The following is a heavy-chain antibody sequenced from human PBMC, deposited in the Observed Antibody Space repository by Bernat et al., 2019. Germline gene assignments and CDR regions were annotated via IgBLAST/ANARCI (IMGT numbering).Heavy chain of an antibody. D-gene: IGHD3-3*01. CDR1: GFTFSNAW. CDR3: TTTNYDFWSGYTWVFDY. J-gene: IGHJ4*02. CDR2: IKSKTDGGTT. Sequence: LVESGGGLVKPGGSLRLSCAASGFTFSNAWMNWVRQAPGKGLEWVGRIKSKTDGGTTDYAAPVKGRFTISRDDSKNTLYLQMNSLKTEDTAVYYCTTTNYDFWSGYTWVFDYWGQGTLVTVSS. V-gene: IGHV3-15*07.